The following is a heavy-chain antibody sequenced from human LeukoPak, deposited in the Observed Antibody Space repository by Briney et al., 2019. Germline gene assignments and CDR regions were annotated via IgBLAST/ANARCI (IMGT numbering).Heavy chain of an antibody. D-gene: IGHD6-6*01. CDR2: IKEDGSER. CDR3: ARVQIESGTSFLSFFDF. Sequence: GGSLRLSCAGSGFTFSTYWMSWVRQAPGKGLEWVANIKEDGSERYYVDSVKGRFTISRDNAMNSLHLQMSSLRAEDTAVYFCARVQIESGTSFLSFFDFWGQGSLVTVSS. CDR1: GFTFSTYW. J-gene: IGHJ4*02. V-gene: IGHV3-7*05.